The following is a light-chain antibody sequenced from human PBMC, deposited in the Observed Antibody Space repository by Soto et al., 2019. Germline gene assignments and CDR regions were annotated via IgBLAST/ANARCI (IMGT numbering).Light chain of an antibody. CDR3: QQYNNWLWT. Sequence: EIVMTQSPATLSVSPGERATLSCRASQNISSNLAWYQQKPGQAPRHLIDGASTWATGIPARFSGSGSGTEFTLTISSLQSEDFAVYYCQQYNNWLWTFGQGTKVEI. V-gene: IGKV3-15*01. J-gene: IGKJ1*01. CDR1: QNISSN. CDR2: GAS.